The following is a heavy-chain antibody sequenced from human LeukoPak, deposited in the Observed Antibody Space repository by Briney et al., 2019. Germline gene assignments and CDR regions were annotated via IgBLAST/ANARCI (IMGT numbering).Heavy chain of an antibody. CDR1: RFTFSSYS. V-gene: IGHV3-21*01. CDR2: ISFGGGHI. J-gene: IGHJ6*02. Sequence: GGSLRLSCVASRFTFSSYSMTWVRRAPGTGLEWVSSISFGGGHIFYTDSVKGRFTIFRDDSKNSLYLEMNSLRAEDTAVYFCARIVLTPPYGMDVWGQGTTLTVSS. CDR3: ARIVLTPPYGMDV. D-gene: IGHD2/OR15-2a*01.